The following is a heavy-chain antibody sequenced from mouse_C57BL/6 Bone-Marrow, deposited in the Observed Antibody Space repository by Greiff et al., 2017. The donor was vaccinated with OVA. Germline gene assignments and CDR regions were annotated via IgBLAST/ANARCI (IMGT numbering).Heavy chain of an antibody. J-gene: IGHJ2*01. CDR3: ARGGTTVAGDY. D-gene: IGHD1-1*01. CDR2: IYPYNGVS. Sequence: DVKLVESGPELVKPGASVKISCKASGYSFTGYYMHWVKQSHGNILDWIGYIYPYNGVSSYNQKFKGKATLTVDKSSSTAYMELRSLTSEDSAVYYCARGGTTVAGDYWGQGTTLTVSS. CDR1: GYSFTGYY. V-gene: IGHV1-31*01.